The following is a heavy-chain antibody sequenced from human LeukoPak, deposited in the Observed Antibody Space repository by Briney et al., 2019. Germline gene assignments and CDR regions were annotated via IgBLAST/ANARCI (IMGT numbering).Heavy chain of an antibody. Sequence: ASVKVSCKASGYTLTGYYMHWVPQAPGQGLEWMGWINPNSGGTNYAQKFQGRVTMTRDTSISTAYMELSRLRSDDTAVYYCARDRGVDYCSGGSCSHYYYYMDVWGKGTTVTISS. D-gene: IGHD2-15*01. CDR3: ARDRGVDYCSGGSCSHYYYYMDV. CDR1: GYTLTGYY. CDR2: INPNSGGT. V-gene: IGHV1-2*02. J-gene: IGHJ6*03.